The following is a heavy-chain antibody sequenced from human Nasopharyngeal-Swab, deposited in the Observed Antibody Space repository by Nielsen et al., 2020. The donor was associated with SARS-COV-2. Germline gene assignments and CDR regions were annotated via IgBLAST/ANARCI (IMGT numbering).Heavy chain of an antibody. CDR1: GFTFSNAW. CDR3: TTAQSLYYYYMDV. V-gene: IGHV3-15*01. Sequence: ETLSLTCAASGFTFSNAWMSWVRQAPGKGLEWVGRIKSKTDGGTTDYAAPVKGRFTISRDDSKNTLYLQMNSLKTEDTAVYYCTTAQSLYYYYMDVWGKGTTVTVSS. J-gene: IGHJ6*03. CDR2: IKSKTDGGTT.